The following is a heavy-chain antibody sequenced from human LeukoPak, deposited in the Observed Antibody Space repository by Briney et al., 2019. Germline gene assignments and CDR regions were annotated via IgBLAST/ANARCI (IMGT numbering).Heavy chain of an antibody. Sequence: SEILSLTCTVSGYSISSGYYWGWIRQPPGKGLEWIGSIYHSGSTYYNPSLKSRVTISVDTSKNQFSLKLSSVTAADTAVYYCARNWEQQLDADYWGQGTLVTVSS. CDR1: GYSISSGYY. D-gene: IGHD6-13*01. CDR3: ARNWEQQLDADY. V-gene: IGHV4-38-2*02. J-gene: IGHJ4*02. CDR2: IYHSGST.